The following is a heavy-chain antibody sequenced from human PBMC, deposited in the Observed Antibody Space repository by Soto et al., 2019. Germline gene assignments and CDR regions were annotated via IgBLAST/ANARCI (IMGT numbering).Heavy chain of an antibody. D-gene: IGHD6-13*01. V-gene: IGHV4-59*01. CDR3: ARVVVIAAAGRRNYYYGMDV. Sequence: SETLSLTCTVSGGSISSYYWSWIRQPPGKGLEWIGYIYYSGSTNYKPSLKSRVTISVDTSKNQFSLKMRSVTAADTAVYYCARVVVIAAAGRRNYYYGMDVWGQGTTVTVSS. J-gene: IGHJ6*02. CDR1: GGSISSYY. CDR2: IYYSGST.